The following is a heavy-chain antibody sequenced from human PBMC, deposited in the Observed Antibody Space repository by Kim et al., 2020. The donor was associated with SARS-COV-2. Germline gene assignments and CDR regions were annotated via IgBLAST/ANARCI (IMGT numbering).Heavy chain of an antibody. Sequence: SETLSLTCAVYGGSFSGYYWSWIRQPPGKGLEWIGEINHSGSTNYNPSLKSRVTISVDTSKNQFSLKLSSVGAADTAVYYCARGGGSSSWYVPYYYYYGMDVWGQGTTVSVSS. D-gene: IGHD6-13*01. CDR1: GGSFSGYY. CDR3: ARGGGSSSWYVPYYYYYGMDV. V-gene: IGHV4-34*01. J-gene: IGHJ6*02. CDR2: INHSGST.